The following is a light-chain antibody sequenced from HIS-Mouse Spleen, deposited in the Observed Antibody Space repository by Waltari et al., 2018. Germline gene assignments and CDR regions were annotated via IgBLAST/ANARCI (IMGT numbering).Light chain of an antibody. CDR2: EVS. V-gene: IGLV2-18*01. J-gene: IGLJ2*01. CDR3: SLYTSSSTLV. CDR1: SSDVGSSNR. Sequence: QSALTQPPSVSGSPGQSVTISCTGPSSDVGSSNRLSWYQQPPGTAPKLRIYEVSNRPSGVPDRFSGSKSGNTASLTISGLQAEDEADYYCSLYTSSSTLVFGGGTKLTVL.